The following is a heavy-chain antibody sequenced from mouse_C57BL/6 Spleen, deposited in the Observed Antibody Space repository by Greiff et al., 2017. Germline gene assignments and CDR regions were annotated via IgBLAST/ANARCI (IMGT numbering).Heavy chain of an antibody. CDR1: GYTFTSYW. D-gene: IGHD1-1*01. V-gene: IGHV1-53*01. CDR2: INPSDGGT. Sequence: QVQLQQPGTELVKPGASGYTFTSYWMHWVKQRPGQGLEWIGNINPSDGGTNYNEKFKSKATLTVDKSSSTAYMQLSSLTSEDSAVYYCAKFYYPDWYFDVWGTGTTVTVSS. CDR3: AKFYYPDWYFDV. J-gene: IGHJ1*03.